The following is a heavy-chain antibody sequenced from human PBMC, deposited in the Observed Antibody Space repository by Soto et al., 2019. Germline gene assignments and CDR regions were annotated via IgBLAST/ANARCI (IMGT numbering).Heavy chain of an antibody. CDR2: IYYSGST. Sequence: SETLSLTCTVSGGSISSYYWSWIRQPPGKGLEWIGYIYYSGSTNYNPSLKSRVTISVDTSKNQFSLKLSSVTAADTAVYYCARDSYLDSGSGTLNGMDVWGQGTTVTVSS. D-gene: IGHD3-10*01. V-gene: IGHV4-59*01. CDR3: ARDSYLDSGSGTLNGMDV. J-gene: IGHJ6*02. CDR1: GGSISSYY.